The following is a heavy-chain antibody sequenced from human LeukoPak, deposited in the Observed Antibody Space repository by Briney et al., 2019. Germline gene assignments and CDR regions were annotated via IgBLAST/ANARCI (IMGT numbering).Heavy chain of an antibody. J-gene: IGHJ4*02. Sequence: GGSARLSCEVSGFTFSSYSMNWVRQAPGKGLEWVSYISTTSSTIKYADSVKGRFTISRDNAKNSLYLQMNGLRAEDTAVYYCAREGSSSSYYSDYWGQGTLVTVSS. CDR2: ISTTSSTI. V-gene: IGHV3-48*01. CDR3: AREGSSSSYYSDY. CDR1: GFTFSSYS. D-gene: IGHD6-13*01.